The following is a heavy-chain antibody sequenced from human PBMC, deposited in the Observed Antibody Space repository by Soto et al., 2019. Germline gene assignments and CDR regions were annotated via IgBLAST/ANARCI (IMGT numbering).Heavy chain of an antibody. J-gene: IGHJ4*02. CDR3: ARDDRVAVAGSTSFVFDY. CDR2: IIPIFGTA. CDR1: GCTFSSYA. Sequence: SVKVSCKACGCTFSSYAISWVRQAPGQGLEWMGGIIPIFGTANYAQKFQGRVTITADESTSTAYMELSSLRSEDTAVYYCARDDRVAVAGSTSFVFDYWGQGTLVTVSS. D-gene: IGHD6-19*01. V-gene: IGHV1-69*13.